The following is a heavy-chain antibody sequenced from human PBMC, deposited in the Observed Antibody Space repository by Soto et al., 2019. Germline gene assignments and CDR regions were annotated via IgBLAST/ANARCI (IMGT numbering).Heavy chain of an antibody. J-gene: IGHJ6*02. D-gene: IGHD4-17*01. CDR3: HYGCNHLDYYYYGMDV. V-gene: IGHV1-69*02. CDR1: GGTFSSYT. Sequence: QVQLVQSGAEVKKPGSSVKVSCKASGGTFSSYTISWVRQAPGQGLEWMGRIIPILGIANYAQKFQGRVTITADKSTSTAYMELSSLRSEDTAVYYCHYGCNHLDYYYYGMDVWGQGTTVTVSS. CDR2: IIPILGIA.